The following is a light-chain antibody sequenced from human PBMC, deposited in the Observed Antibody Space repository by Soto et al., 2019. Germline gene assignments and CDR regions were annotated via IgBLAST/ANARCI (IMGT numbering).Light chain of an antibody. CDR2: ENN. J-gene: IGLJ2*01. Sequence: QSVLTQPPSVSAAPGQKVTISCSGSNSNIGNNYVSWYQQRPGTAPKLLIYENNKRPSGIPDRFSGSKSGTSATLGITGLQTGDEADYYCGTWDTSLNVGVFGGGTKLTDL. V-gene: IGLV1-51*02. CDR1: NSNIGNNY. CDR3: GTWDTSLNVGV.